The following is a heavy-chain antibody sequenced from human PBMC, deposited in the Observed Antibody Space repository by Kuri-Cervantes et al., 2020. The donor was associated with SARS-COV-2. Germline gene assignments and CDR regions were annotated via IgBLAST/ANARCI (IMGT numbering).Heavy chain of an antibody. Sequence: SQTLSLTCAVYGGSFNDYWWSWVRQPPGTGLEWIGDIKHSGSTNCNPSLKSRVTISVDTSKNQFSLKPTSVTAADTAVYYCARGVPGFWGPGTLVTVSS. CDR3: ARGVPGF. CDR1: GGSFNDYW. CDR2: IKHSGST. V-gene: IGHV4-34*01. J-gene: IGHJ4*02.